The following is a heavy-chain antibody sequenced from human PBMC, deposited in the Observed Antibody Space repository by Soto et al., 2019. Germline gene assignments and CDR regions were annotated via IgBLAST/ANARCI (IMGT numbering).Heavy chain of an antibody. V-gene: IGHV6-1*01. D-gene: IGHD6-19*01. CDR1: GDSVSSNSAA. CDR3: ARGIGWLKGINWFDP. J-gene: IGHJ5*02. Sequence: SQTLSLTCAISGDSVSSNSAAWNWIRQSPSRGLEWLGRAYYRSKWYNDYAVSVKSRITINPDTSKNQFSLQLNSVTPEDTAVYYCARGIGWLKGINWFDPWGQGTLVTVSS. CDR2: AYYRSKWYN.